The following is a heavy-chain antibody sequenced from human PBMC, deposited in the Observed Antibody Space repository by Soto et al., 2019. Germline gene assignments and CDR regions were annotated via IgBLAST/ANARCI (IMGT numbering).Heavy chain of an antibody. CDR3: ARAELSYRLVTAAFDY. Sequence: QVQLVQSGAEVKKPGASVKVSCKASGYTFTGYYMHWVRQAPGQGLEWMGWINPNSGGTNYAQKFQGWVTMTRDTSISTAYMELSRLRSDDTAVYYCARAELSYRLVTAAFDYWGQGTLVTVSS. V-gene: IGHV1-2*04. J-gene: IGHJ4*02. CDR1: GYTFTGYY. D-gene: IGHD6-6*01. CDR2: INPNSGGT.